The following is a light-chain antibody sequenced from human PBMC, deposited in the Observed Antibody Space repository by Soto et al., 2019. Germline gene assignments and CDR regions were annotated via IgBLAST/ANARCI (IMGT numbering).Light chain of an antibody. V-gene: IGKV3-15*01. J-gene: IGKJ4*01. CDR3: QQYHDRPPFT. Sequence: EVVMTQSPALLSVSPGERVTLSCRASQSVNNNLAWYQQQPGQAPRLLIYDTSSRATGVPARFSGSGSGTECTLTISSLKAEDFAVYYCQQYHDRPPFTFGGGTKVEI. CDR2: DTS. CDR1: QSVNNN.